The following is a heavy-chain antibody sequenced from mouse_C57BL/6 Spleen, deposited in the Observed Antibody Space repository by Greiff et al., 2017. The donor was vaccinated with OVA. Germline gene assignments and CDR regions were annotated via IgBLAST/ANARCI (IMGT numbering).Heavy chain of an antibody. J-gene: IGHJ1*03. Sequence: EVKVEESGGGLVQPGGSMKLSCAASGFTFSDAWMDWVRQSPETGLEWVAEIRNKANNHATYYAESVKGRFTISRDDSKSSVYLQMNSLRAEDTGIYYCTRSYDYDGNWYFDVWGTGTTVTVSS. CDR3: TRSYDYDGNWYFDV. D-gene: IGHD2-4*01. CDR1: GFTFSDAW. V-gene: IGHV6-6*01. CDR2: IRNKANNHAT.